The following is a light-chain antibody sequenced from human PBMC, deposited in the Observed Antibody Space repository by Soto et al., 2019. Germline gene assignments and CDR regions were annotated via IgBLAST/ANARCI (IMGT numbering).Light chain of an antibody. Sequence: TQSPSTLSVSPGERATLSCRASQNIRSSLAWYQQKPGQAPRLLIYGASTRPTGIPARFSGRGSGTEFTLTITSLQSEDFAVYYCQQYNDWRWTFGQGTKVDIK. J-gene: IGKJ1*01. CDR3: QQYNDWRWT. CDR2: GAS. V-gene: IGKV3-15*01. CDR1: QNIRSS.